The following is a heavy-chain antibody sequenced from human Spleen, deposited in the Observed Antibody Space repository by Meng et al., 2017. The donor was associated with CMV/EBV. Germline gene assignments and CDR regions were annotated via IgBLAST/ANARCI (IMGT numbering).Heavy chain of an antibody. CDR3: ARVTYYDILTGYQYYFDS. V-gene: IGHV3-23*01. CDR1: GFTFSSYA. CDR2: ISGSGGST. D-gene: IGHD3-9*01. Sequence: GGSLRLSCAASGFTFSSYAMSWVRQAPGKGLEWVSAISGSGGSTYYADSVKGRFTISRDNSKNTLYLQMNSLRAEDTAVYYCARVTYYDILTGYQYYFDSWGQGTLVTVSS. J-gene: IGHJ4*02.